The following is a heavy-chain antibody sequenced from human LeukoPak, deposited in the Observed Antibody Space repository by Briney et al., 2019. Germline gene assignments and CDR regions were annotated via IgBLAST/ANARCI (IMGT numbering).Heavy chain of an antibody. CDR1: GYTFTGYY. CDR2: INPNSGGT. V-gene: IGHV1-2*06. D-gene: IGHD2-2*01. Sequence: ASVKVSCKASGYTFTGYYMHWVRQAPGQGLEWMGRINPNSGGTNYAQKFQGRVTMTRDTSISTAYMELSRLRSDDTAVYYCARDGRYQQAPNYYYYYMDVWGKGTTVTVSS. J-gene: IGHJ6*03. CDR3: ARDGRYQQAPNYYYYYMDV.